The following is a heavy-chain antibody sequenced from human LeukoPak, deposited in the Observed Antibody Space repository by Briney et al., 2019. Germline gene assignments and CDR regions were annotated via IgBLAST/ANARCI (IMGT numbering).Heavy chain of an antibody. CDR3: ARVIGGAIDH. D-gene: IGHD1-26*01. V-gene: IGHV3-7*01. CDR2: IAPDGSTQ. Sequence: GGSLRLSCAASGFTFSLYSMTWVRQAPGTGLEWVANIAPDGSTQNYVDSLEGRFTISRDNPKNSLYLQMHSLRAEDAAVYCCARVIGGAIDHWGQGTLVTVSS. J-gene: IGHJ4*02. CDR1: GFTFSLYS.